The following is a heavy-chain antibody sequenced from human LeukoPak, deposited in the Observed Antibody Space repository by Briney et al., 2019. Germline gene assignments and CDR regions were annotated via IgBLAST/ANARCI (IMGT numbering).Heavy chain of an antibody. Sequence: GGSLRLSCAASGFIFSNYGIHWVRQAPGKGLEWVAFIRYDGSDEYYADSVKGRFTISRDNSKSTLFLQMNSLRAEDTAVYYCAKDANTGWSYLDYSGQGTLVTVSS. J-gene: IGHJ4*02. CDR2: IRYDGSDE. V-gene: IGHV3-30*02. D-gene: IGHD6-19*01. CDR3: AKDANTGWSYLDY. CDR1: GFIFSNYG.